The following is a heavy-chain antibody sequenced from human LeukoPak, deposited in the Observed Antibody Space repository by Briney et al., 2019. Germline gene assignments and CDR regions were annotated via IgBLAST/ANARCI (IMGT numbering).Heavy chain of an antibody. CDR2: INHSGSA. CDR1: GGSFSGYY. J-gene: IGHJ6*02. V-gene: IGHV4-34*09. CDR3: ARYSGSYVEV. D-gene: IGHD1-26*01. Sequence: TLSLTCAVYGGSFSGYYWSWIRQPPGKGLEWIGEINHSGSANYNPSLKSRVTISVDTSKNQFSLKLSSVTAADTAVYYCARYSGSYVEVWGQGTTVTVSS.